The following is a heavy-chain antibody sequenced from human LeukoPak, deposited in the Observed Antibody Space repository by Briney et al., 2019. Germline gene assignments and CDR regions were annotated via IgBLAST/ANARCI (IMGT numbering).Heavy chain of an antibody. CDR1: GGTFSSYA. V-gene: IGHV1-69*05. J-gene: IGHJ4*02. CDR3: AGGFWSGYYFFDY. D-gene: IGHD3-3*01. CDR2: IIPIFGTA. Sequence: SVKVSCKASGGTFSSYAISWVRQAPGHGLEWMGGIIPIFGTANYAQKFQGRVTITTDESTSTAYMELSSLRSEDTAVYYCAGGFWSGYYFFDYWGQGTLVTVSS.